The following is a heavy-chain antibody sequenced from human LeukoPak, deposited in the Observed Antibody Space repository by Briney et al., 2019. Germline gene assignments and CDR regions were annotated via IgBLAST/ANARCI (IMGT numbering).Heavy chain of an antibody. D-gene: IGHD6-13*01. Sequence: PSETLSLTCTVSGGSISGSGYYWGWIRQPPGKGLEWIGSIYYSGSTYYNPSLKSRVTISEDTSKNQFSLKLSSVTAADTAVYYCARQSIAAAGYYYGMDVWGQGTTVTVSS. V-gene: IGHV4-39*01. CDR1: GGSISGSGYY. J-gene: IGHJ6*02. CDR3: ARQSIAAAGYYYGMDV. CDR2: IYYSGST.